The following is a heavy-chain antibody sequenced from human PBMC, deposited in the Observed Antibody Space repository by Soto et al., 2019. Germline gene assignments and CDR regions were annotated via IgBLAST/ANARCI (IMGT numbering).Heavy chain of an antibody. D-gene: IGHD6-13*01. V-gene: IGHV3-33*01. J-gene: IGHJ6*02. CDR1: VFSFSSYG. CDR3: ARGSIVAAEYGMDV. CDR2: IWHDGSKT. Sequence: HPGGSLRLSCAASVFSFSSYGMHWVRQAPGKGLEWVAVIWHDGSKTYYADSVKGRLIISRDNSKNTLYVQINSLRAEDRGVYFCARGSIVAAEYGMDVWGLGTTVTVSS.